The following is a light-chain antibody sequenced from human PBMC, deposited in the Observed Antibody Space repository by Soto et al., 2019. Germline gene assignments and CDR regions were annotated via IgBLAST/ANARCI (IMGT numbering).Light chain of an antibody. V-gene: IGLV1-44*01. CDR1: SSNIGSKT. CDR2: SNN. Sequence: QSVLTQPPSASGTPGQRVTISCSGSSSNIGSKTVNWYQQLPGTAPTLLIYSNNQRPSGVPDRFSGSTSGTSASLAISGLQYEEEEDYYCAAWDDSLNGVVFGGGTKVTVL. J-gene: IGLJ3*02. CDR3: AAWDDSLNGVV.